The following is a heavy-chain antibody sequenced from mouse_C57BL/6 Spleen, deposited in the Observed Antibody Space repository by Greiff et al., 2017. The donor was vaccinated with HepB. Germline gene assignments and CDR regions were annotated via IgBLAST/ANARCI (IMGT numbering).Heavy chain of an antibody. V-gene: IGHV1-66*01. Sequence: QVQLQQSGPELVKPGASVKISCKASGYSFTSYYIHWVKQRPGQGLEWIGWIYPGSGNTKYNEKFKGKATLTADTSSSTAYMQPSSLTSEDSAVYYCAREATEGAMDYWGQGTSVTVSS. CDR3: AREATEGAMDY. CDR1: GYSFTSYY. J-gene: IGHJ4*01. CDR2: IYPGSGNT. D-gene: IGHD3-2*02.